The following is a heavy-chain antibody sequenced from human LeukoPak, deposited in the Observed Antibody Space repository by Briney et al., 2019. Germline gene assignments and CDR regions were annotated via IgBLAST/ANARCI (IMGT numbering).Heavy chain of an antibody. CDR2: ISGSGTI. V-gene: IGHV4-4*07. CDR1: GGSIHSY. Sequence: SETLSLTCTVSGGSIHSYWSWIRQPAGKGLEWIGRISGSGTITYNPALQSRLTISIDTSKNQFSLKLMSVTAADTAVYYCARGAYFYGSGINWFDPWGQGTLITVSS. D-gene: IGHD3-10*01. J-gene: IGHJ5*02. CDR3: ARGAYFYGSGINWFDP.